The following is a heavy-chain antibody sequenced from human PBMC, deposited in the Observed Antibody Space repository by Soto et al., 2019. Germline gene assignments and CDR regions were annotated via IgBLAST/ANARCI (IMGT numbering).Heavy chain of an antibody. CDR3: AKDRYSSGWSTGRY. Sequence: QVQLVESGGGVVQPGRSLRLSCAASGFTFSSYGMHWVRQAPGKGLEWVAVISYDGSNKYYADSVKGRFTISRDNSKNTLYLQMNSLRAEDTAVYYCAKDRYSSGWSTGRYWGQGTLVTVSS. D-gene: IGHD6-19*01. CDR2: ISYDGSNK. CDR1: GFTFSSYG. V-gene: IGHV3-30*18. J-gene: IGHJ4*02.